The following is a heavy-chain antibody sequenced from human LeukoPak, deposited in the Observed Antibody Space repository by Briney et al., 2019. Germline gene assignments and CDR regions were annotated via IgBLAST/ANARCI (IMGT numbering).Heavy chain of an antibody. Sequence: GVSLQIACPGSGYSFTSYWIGWVRQVPGKGLEWMGILYPGDSDTRYSPSFQGQVTISADKSISTAYLQWSSLKASDTAMYYCAVDLPSETVYWGQGTLVTVSS. J-gene: IGHJ4*02. CDR3: AVDLPSETVY. V-gene: IGHV5-51*01. CDR2: LYPGDSDT. D-gene: IGHD3/OR15-3a*01. CDR1: GYSFTSYW.